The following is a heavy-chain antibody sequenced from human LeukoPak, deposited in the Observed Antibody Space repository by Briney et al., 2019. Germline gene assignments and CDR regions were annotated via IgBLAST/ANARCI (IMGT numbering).Heavy chain of an antibody. D-gene: IGHD6-13*01. CDR2: ISGSGAIT. V-gene: IGHV3-23*01. CDR1: GFTFSSYA. CDR3: AKRGAVAGLYYFDY. Sequence: GGSLRLSCAASGFTFSSYAMSWVRQAPGKGLEWVSLISGSGAITYYADSVKGRFTLSRDNSKNTLFLHMNSLRAEDTAIYYCAKRGAVAGLYYFDYWGQGTLVTVSS. J-gene: IGHJ4*02.